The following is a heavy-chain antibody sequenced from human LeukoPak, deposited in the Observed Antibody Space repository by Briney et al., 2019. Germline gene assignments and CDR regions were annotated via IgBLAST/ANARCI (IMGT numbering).Heavy chain of an antibody. D-gene: IGHD6-19*01. CDR1: GGTFSSYA. J-gene: IGHJ4*02. CDR2: IIPIFGTA. CDR3: ARGRFPAVAGPKKYYFDY. Sequence: SVRVSCKASGGTFSSYAISWVRQAPGQGLEWMGGIIPIFGTANYAQKFQGRITITADESTSTAYMELSSLRSEDTAVYYCARGRFPAVAGPKKYYFDYWGQGTLVTVSS. V-gene: IGHV1-69*13.